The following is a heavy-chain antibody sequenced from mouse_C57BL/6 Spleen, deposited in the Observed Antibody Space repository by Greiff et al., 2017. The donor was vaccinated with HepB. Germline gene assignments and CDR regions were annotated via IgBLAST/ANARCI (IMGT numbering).Heavy chain of an antibody. D-gene: IGHD1-1*01. CDR3: ARRYYGSRGAWFAY. Sequence: VQLKESGPELVKPGASVKMSCKASGYTFTDYNMHWVKQSHGKSLEWIGYINPNNGGTSYNQKFKGKATLTVNKSSSTAYMELRSLTSEDSAVYYCARRYYGSRGAWFAYWGQGTLVTVSA. V-gene: IGHV1-22*01. J-gene: IGHJ3*01. CDR1: GYTFTDYN. CDR2: INPNNGGT.